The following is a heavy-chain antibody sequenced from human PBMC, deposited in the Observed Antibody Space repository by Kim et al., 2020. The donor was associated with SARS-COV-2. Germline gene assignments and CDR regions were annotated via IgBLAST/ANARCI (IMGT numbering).Heavy chain of an antibody. CDR3: AKDVGPGVAAIGY. CDR1: GFTFSDYA. J-gene: IGHJ4*02. D-gene: IGHD2-15*01. CDR2: ISRDSGNI. V-gene: IGHV3-9*01. Sequence: GGSLRLSCKTSGFTFSDYAMHWVRQRSEKGLEWVSGISRDSGNIEYADYVRGRFSISRDNAKNSFYLQMRSLRLEATGLYYCAKDVGPGVAAIGYGGQG.